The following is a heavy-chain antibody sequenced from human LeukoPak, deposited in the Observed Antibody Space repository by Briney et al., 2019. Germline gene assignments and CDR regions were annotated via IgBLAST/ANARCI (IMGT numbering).Heavy chain of an antibody. V-gene: IGHV3-30*04. CDR1: GFTFSNHA. D-gene: IGHD3-10*01. CDR3: AREGRLAMVRGVLDY. CDR2: ISYHGRNE. J-gene: IGHJ4*02. Sequence: GGSLRLSCTASGFTFSNHAMHWVRQAPGKGLEWLTVISYHGRNEYYADSVTGRFTISRDNSKNTLYLQMNSLRAEDTAVYYCAREGRLAMVRGVLDYWGQGTLVTVSS.